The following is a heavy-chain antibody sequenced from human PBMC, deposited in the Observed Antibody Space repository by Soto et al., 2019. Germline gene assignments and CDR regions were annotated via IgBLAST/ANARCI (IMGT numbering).Heavy chain of an antibody. J-gene: IGHJ4*02. CDR1: GFTFSSYA. Sequence: QVQLVESGGGVVQPGRSLRLSCAASGFTFSSYAMHWVRQAPGKGLEWVAVISYDGSNKYYADSVKGRFTISRDNSKNTLYLQMNSLRAEDTAVYYCARGLSSSSGRVDYWGQGTLVTVSS. D-gene: IGHD6-6*01. CDR2: ISYDGSNK. CDR3: ARGLSSSSGRVDY. V-gene: IGHV3-30-3*01.